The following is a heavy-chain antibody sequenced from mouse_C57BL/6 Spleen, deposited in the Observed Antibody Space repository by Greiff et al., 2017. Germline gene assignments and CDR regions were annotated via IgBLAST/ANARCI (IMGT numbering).Heavy chain of an antibody. CDR3: ARGVVVTTGALAMDY. CDR1: GYTFTSYW. V-gene: IGHV1-72*01. D-gene: IGHD2-1*01. J-gene: IGHJ4*01. Sequence: QVQLQQPGAELVKPGASVKLSCKASGYTFTSYWMHWVKQRPGRGLEWIGRIDPNSGGTKYNEKFKSKATLTVDQPSSTAYMQLSSLTSEDSAVYYCARGVVVTTGALAMDYWGQGTSVTVSS. CDR2: IDPNSGGT.